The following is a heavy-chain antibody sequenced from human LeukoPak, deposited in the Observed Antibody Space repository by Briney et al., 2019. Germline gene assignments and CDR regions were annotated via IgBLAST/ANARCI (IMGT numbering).Heavy chain of an antibody. V-gene: IGHV4-39*01. J-gene: IGHJ4*02. CDR1: GGSISSSSYY. CDR2: IYYSGST. Sequence: SETLSLTCTVSGGSISSSSYYWGWIRQPPGKGLEWIGSIYYSGSTYYNPSLKSRVTISVDTSKNQFSLKLSSVTAADTAVYYCARRPTYYYGSGSYSYWGQGTLVTVSS. D-gene: IGHD3-10*01. CDR3: ARRPTYYYGSGSYSY.